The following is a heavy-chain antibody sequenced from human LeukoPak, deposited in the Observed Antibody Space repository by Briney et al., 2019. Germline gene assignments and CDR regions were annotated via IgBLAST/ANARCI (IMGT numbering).Heavy chain of an antibody. Sequence: ASVKVSCKASGYTFTGYYMHWVRQAPGQGLEWLGWINPNSGGTNYAQKFQVRVTMTRDTSISTAYMELSRLRSDDTAVYYCARDIAARTYNFDYWGQGTLVTVPS. J-gene: IGHJ4*02. CDR3: ARDIAARTYNFDY. CDR2: INPNSGGT. V-gene: IGHV1-2*02. CDR1: GYTFTGYY. D-gene: IGHD6-6*01.